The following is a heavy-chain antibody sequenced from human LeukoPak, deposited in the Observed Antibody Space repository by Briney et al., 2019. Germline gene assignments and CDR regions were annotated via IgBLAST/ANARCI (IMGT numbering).Heavy chain of an antibody. Sequence: GGSLRLSCVASGFTFDDYAMHWVRQAPGKGLEWVSLISGDGGSTYYADSVKGRFTISRDNSKNSLYLQMNSLRTEDTALYYCAKDPSIYSSSWPEYFQHWGEGTLATVSS. J-gene: IGHJ1*01. D-gene: IGHD6-13*01. V-gene: IGHV3-43*02. CDR1: GFTFDDYA. CDR2: ISGDGGST. CDR3: AKDPSIYSSSWPEYFQH.